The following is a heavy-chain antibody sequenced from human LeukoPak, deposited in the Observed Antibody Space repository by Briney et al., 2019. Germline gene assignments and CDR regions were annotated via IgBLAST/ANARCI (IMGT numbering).Heavy chain of an antibody. CDR3: EVEMATKGDY. Sequence: PSETLSLTCAVSGGSFSGYYWSWIRQPPGKGLEWIGEINHSGSTNYNPSLKSRVTISVDTSKNQFSLKLSSVTAADTAVYYCEVEMATKGDYWGQGTLVTVSS. CDR1: GGSFSGYY. J-gene: IGHJ4*02. V-gene: IGHV4-34*01. CDR2: INHSGST. D-gene: IGHD5-24*01.